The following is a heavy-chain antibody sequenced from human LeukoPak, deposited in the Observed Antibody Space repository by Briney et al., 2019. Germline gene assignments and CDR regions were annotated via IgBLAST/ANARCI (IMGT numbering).Heavy chain of an antibody. CDR2: NYYSGTT. Sequence: SETLSLTCTVSGGSISSSSYDWGWIRQPPGKGLEWIGSNYYSGTTYYNPPLKSRVTISVDASKDQVSLKLNSVTAADTAVYYCARLFPSCTKTTCDFDYWGQGTLVSVSS. D-gene: IGHD2-8*01. CDR1: GGSISSSSYD. V-gene: IGHV4-39*01. CDR3: ARLFPSCTKTTCDFDY. J-gene: IGHJ4*02.